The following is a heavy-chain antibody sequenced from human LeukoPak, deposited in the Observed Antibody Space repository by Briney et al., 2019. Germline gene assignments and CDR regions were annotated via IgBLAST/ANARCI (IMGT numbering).Heavy chain of an antibody. D-gene: IGHD6-6*01. Sequence: GGSLRLSCAASGFTLSSYWMSWVRQAPGKGLEWVANIKQDGSEKYYVDSVKGRFTISRDNAKNSLYLQMNSLRAEDTAVYYCASFSFSSSEYNWFDPWGQGTLVTVSS. CDR1: GFTLSSYW. V-gene: IGHV3-7*01. J-gene: IGHJ5*02. CDR3: ASFSFSSSEYNWFDP. CDR2: IKQDGSEK.